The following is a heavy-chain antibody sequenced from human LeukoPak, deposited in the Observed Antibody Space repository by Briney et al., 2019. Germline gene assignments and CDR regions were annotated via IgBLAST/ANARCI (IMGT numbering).Heavy chain of an antibody. CDR2: IIPILGIA. CDR3: ARALKVYGMDV. V-gene: IGHV1-69*04. CDR1: GGTFSIYA. J-gene: IGHJ6*02. Sequence: GASVKVSCKASGGTFSIYAISWVRQAPGQGLEWMGRIIPILGIANYAQKFQGRVTITADKSTSTAYMERSSLRSEDTALYYCARALKVYGMDVWGQGTTVTVSS.